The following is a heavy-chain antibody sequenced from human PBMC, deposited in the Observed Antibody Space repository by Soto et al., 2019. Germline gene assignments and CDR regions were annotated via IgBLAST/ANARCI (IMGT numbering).Heavy chain of an antibody. CDR3: ARGHVGGITGTYPDY. Sequence: SETLSLTCAVYGGSFSGYYWSWIRQPPGKGLEWIGEINHSGSTNYNPSLKSRVTISVDTSKNQFSLKLSSVTAADTAVYYCARGHVGGITGTYPDYWGQGTLVTVSS. D-gene: IGHD1-7*01. V-gene: IGHV4-34*01. CDR1: GGSFSGYY. CDR2: INHSGST. J-gene: IGHJ4*02.